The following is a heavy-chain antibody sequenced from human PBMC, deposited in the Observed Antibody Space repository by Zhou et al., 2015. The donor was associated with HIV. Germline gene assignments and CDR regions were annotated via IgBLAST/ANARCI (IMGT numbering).Heavy chain of an antibody. J-gene: IGHJ6*03. D-gene: IGHD2-2*01. Sequence: QVQLVQSGAEVKKPGSSVKVSCKASGGTFSSYAISWVRQAPGQGLEWMGGIIPIFGTANYAQKFQGRVTITADESTSTAYMELSSLRSEDTAVYYCATPATVPAAKVGNDYYYYYMDVWGKGTTVTVSS. CDR3: ATPATVPAAKVGNDYYYYYMDV. CDR1: GGTFSSYA. CDR2: IIPIFGTA. V-gene: IGHV1-69*01.